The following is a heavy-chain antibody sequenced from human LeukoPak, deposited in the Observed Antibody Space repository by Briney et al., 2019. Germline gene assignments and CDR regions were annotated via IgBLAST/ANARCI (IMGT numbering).Heavy chain of an antibody. J-gene: IGHJ4*02. D-gene: IGHD2-21*02. Sequence: SETLSLTCAVYGGSFSGYYWSWIRQPPGKGLEWIGEINHSGSTNYNPSLKSRVTISVDTSKNQFSLKLSSVTAADTAVYYCARVAEGDCFDYWGQGTLVTVSS. CDR1: GGSFSGYY. CDR3: ARVAEGDCFDY. V-gene: IGHV4-34*01. CDR2: INHSGST.